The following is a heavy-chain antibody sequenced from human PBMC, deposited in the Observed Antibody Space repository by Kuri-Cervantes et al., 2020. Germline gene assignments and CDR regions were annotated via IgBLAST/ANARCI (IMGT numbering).Heavy chain of an antibody. CDR1: GFSLTTSAIW. CDR3: AHTSTSVTNFDY. D-gene: IGHD4-17*01. V-gene: IGHV2-5*08. J-gene: IGHJ4*02. Sequence: SGPTLVKPTHPLTLTCSFSGFSLTTSAIWVSWVRQPPGKALEWLALIYWDDDKRYSPSLKSRLTITKDTSKNQVVLTMTNVDPVDTATYYCAHTSTSVTNFDYWGQGTVVTVSS. CDR2: IYWDDDK.